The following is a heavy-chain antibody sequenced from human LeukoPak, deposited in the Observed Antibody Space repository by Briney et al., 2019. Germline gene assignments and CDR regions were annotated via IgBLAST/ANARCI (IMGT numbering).Heavy chain of an antibody. CDR2: MNPNSGNT. Sequence: ASVKVSCKXSGYTFTSYDINWVRQATGQGLEWMGWMNPNSGNTGYAQKFQGRVTMTRNTSISTAYMELSSLRSEDTAVYYCARRSYGLVLFHTHNWFDPWAREPRSPSPQ. CDR3: ARRSYGLVLFHTHNWFDP. CDR1: GYTFTSYD. D-gene: IGHD3-16*01. J-gene: IGHJ5*02. V-gene: IGHV1-8*01.